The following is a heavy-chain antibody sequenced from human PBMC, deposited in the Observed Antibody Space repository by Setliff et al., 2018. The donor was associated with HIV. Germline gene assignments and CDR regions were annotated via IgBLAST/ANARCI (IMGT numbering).Heavy chain of an antibody. CDR2: IRYDDTYK. Sequence: AGGSLRLSCAASAFTFSSYGMHWVRQAPGKGLEWVAFIRYDDTYKFYADSVKGRFTISRDNSKNTLYLQMNSLRVVDTAVYFCAKNLYRSPWSPLDYWGQGALVTVSS. CDR3: AKNLYRSPWSPLDY. V-gene: IGHV3-30*02. J-gene: IGHJ4*02. CDR1: AFTFSSYG. D-gene: IGHD6-19*01.